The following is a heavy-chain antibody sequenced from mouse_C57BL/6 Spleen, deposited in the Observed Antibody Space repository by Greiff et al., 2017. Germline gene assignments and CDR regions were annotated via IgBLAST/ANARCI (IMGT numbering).Heavy chain of an antibody. J-gene: IGHJ4*01. CDR1: GYTFTSYW. CDR3: ARGTGTRYYAMDY. CDR2: INPSNGGT. Sequence: VQLQQPGTELVKPGASVKLSCKASGYTFTSYWMHWVKQRPGQGLEWIGNINPSNGGTNYNEKFKSKATLTVDKSSSTAYMQLSSLTSEDSAVYYCARGTGTRYYAMDYWGQGTSVTVSS. V-gene: IGHV1-53*01. D-gene: IGHD4-1*01.